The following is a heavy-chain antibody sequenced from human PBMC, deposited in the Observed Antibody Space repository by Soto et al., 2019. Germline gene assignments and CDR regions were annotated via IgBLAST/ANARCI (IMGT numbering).Heavy chain of an antibody. V-gene: IGHV3-23*01. Sequence: EVQLLESGGGLVQPGGSLRLSCAASGFSFSSYAMTWVRQAPGKGLEWVSVVSGGAGSIYYADSVKGRVTISRDNSNDTLYLHMSSLTADDTAIYYCAKGGYNINSHLDYWGQGTLVTVSS. CDR2: VSGGAGSI. J-gene: IGHJ4*02. D-gene: IGHD1-20*01. CDR1: GFSFSSYA. CDR3: AKGGYNINSHLDY.